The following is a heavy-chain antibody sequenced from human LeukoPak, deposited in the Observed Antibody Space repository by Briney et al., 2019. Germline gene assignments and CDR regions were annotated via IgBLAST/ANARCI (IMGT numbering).Heavy chain of an antibody. Sequence: SETLSLTCTVSGGSISSGSYYWSWIRQPAGKGLEWIGRIYTSGSTNYNPSLKSRVTISVDTSKNQFSLKLSSVTAADTAVYYCAREGQKWLRVDYWGQGTLVTASS. CDR3: AREGQKWLRVDY. D-gene: IGHD5-12*01. J-gene: IGHJ4*02. V-gene: IGHV4-61*02. CDR1: GGSISSGSYY. CDR2: IYTSGST.